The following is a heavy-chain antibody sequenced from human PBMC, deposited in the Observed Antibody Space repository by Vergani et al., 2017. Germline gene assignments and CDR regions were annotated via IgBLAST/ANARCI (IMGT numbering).Heavy chain of an antibody. Sequence: QVHLVESGGGVVQPGRSLRLSCAASRFTFNSFAMHWLRQAPGKGLEWVAVVSFDGNYKYYADSVKGRFTISRDNSKNTLYLQMTSLRTEDTAVYFSARDYGDTSGRRGDAFDLWGQGTVVSVSS. V-gene: IGHV3-30-3*01. CDR3: ARDYGDTSGRRGDAFDL. J-gene: IGHJ3*01. CDR1: RFTFNSFA. CDR2: VSFDGNYK. D-gene: IGHD5-12*01.